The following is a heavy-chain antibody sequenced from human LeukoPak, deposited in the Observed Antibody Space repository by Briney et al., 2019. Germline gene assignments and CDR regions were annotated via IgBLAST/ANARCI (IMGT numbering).Heavy chain of an antibody. CDR3: TTCRYRGGSCYSDY. V-gene: IGHV3-15*01. J-gene: IGHJ4*02. CDR1: GFTFSNAW. Sequence: PGGSLRLSCAASGFTFSNAWMSWVRQAPGKGLEWVGRIKSKTDGGTTDYAAPVKGRFTISRDDSKNTLYLQMNSLKTEDTAVYYSTTCRYRGGSCYSDYWGQGTLVTVSS. CDR2: IKSKTDGGTT. D-gene: IGHD2-15*01.